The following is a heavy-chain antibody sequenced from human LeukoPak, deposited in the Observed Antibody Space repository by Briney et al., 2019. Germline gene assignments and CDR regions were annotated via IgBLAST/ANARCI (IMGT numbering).Heavy chain of an antibody. V-gene: IGHV3-23*01. D-gene: IGHD3-3*01. CDR1: GFIFSSYA. Sequence: GGSLRLSCAASGFIFSSYAMSWVRQAPGKGLQWASAISGSGGSTYYADSVKGRFTISRDNSKNTLYLQMNSLRAEDTAVYYCASYDFWSGYPIDYWGQGTLVTVSS. CDR2: ISGSGGST. J-gene: IGHJ4*02. CDR3: ASYDFWSGYPIDY.